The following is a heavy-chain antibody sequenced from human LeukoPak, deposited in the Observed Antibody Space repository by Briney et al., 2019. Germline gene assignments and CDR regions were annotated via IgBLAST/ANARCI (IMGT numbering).Heavy chain of an antibody. CDR2: FDPEDGET. Sequence: GASVKVSCKVSGYTLTELSMHWVRQAPGKGLEWMGGFDPEDGETIYAQKFQGRVTITADESTSTAYMELSSLRSEDTAVYYCARGGYSNYVAYFDYWGQGTLVTVSS. J-gene: IGHJ4*02. CDR1: GYTLTELS. CDR3: ARGGYSNYVAYFDY. D-gene: IGHD4-11*01. V-gene: IGHV1-24*01.